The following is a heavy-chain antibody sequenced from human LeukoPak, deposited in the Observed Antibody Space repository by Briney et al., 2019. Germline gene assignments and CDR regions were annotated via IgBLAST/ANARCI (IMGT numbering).Heavy chain of an antibody. V-gene: IGHV3-30*01. CDR1: GFTFSSYA. J-gene: IGHJ4*02. D-gene: IGHD4-23*01. CDR3: SRGAQGSDGGRSFDY. CDR2: ISYDGSNI. Sequence: GGSLRLSCAASGFTFSSYAMHWVRQAPGKGLEWVAVISYDGSNIFYADSVKGRFTISRDNSRNTLYLQINSLRAEDTAVYYCSRGAQGSDGGRSFDYWGQGTLVTVSS.